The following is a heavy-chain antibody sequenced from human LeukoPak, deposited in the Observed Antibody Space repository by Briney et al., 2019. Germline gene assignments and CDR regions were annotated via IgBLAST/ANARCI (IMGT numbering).Heavy chain of an antibody. J-gene: IGHJ4*02. CDR3: ARVPNNSGFYYFDY. D-gene: IGHD3-10*01. CDR2: IYSGGRT. CDR1: GFTVSSDY. Sequence: PGGSLRLSCAASGFTVSSDYMSWVRQAPGKGLEWVSVIYSGGRTYYADSVKGRFTISRDNSKNTLYLQMNSLRAEDTAVYYCARVPNNSGFYYFDYWGQGTLVTVSS. V-gene: IGHV3-53*01.